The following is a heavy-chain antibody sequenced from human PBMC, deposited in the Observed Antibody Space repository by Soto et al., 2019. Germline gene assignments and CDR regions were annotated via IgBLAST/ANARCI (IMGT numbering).Heavy chain of an antibody. D-gene: IGHD6-19*01. J-gene: IGHJ4*02. CDR1: GFTFSSYG. CDR3: AKDGGSHSGWTLDY. CDR2: ISYDGSNK. V-gene: IGHV3-30*18. Sequence: GGSLRLSCAASGFTFSSYGMHWVRQAPGKGLEWVAVISYDGSNKYYADSVKGRFTISRDNSKNTLYLQMNSLRAGDTAVYYCAKDGGSHSGWTLDYWGQGTLVTVSS.